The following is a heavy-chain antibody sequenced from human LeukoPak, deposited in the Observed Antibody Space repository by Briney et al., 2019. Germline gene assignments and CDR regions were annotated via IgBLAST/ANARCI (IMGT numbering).Heavy chain of an antibody. V-gene: IGHV4-31*03. D-gene: IGHD4-23*01. CDR3: ARESPTTVVTADTYFDY. J-gene: IGHJ4*02. CDR2: IYTSGNT. CDR1: GYSISSGGYY. Sequence: PSETLSLTCTVSGYSISSGGYYWSWIRQHPGKGLEWIGYIYTSGNTYYNPSLKSRVDILLDTSKNQFSLKLSSVTAADTAVYYCARESPTTVVTADTYFDYRGQGTLVTVSS.